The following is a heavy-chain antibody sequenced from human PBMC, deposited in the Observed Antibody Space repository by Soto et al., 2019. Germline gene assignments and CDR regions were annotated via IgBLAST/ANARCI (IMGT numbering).Heavy chain of an antibody. J-gene: IGHJ4*02. CDR2: VSGSGGST. D-gene: IGHD1-26*01. Sequence: EVQLLESGGGLVQPGGSLRLSCAASGFTFSTYAMTWVRQAPGKGLEWVSSVSGSGGSTYYADSVKGRFTISRDNSKNTLFLQMNSLRAEDTAVYYCAGSGSYYKGGYWGQGTLVTVSS. CDR1: GFTFSTYA. CDR3: AGSGSYYKGGY. V-gene: IGHV3-23*01.